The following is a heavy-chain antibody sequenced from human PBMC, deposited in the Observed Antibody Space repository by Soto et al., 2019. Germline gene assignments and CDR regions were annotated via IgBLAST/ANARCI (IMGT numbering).Heavy chain of an antibody. Sequence: EVQLVETGGDLIQPGGSLRLSCAASGFTVSSNYMSWVRQAPGKGLEWVSVIYSDGTTYYVDSVKGRFTISRDTSKNTLYLQMNSLRAEDTAVYYCARDNYDKDNNKYGMDVWGQGTTVTVSS. D-gene: IGHD3-16*01. CDR3: ARDNYDKDNNKYGMDV. V-gene: IGHV3-53*02. J-gene: IGHJ6*02. CDR2: IYSDGTT. CDR1: GFTVSSNY.